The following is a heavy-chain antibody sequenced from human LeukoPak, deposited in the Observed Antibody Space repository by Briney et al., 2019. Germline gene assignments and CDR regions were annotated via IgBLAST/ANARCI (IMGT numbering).Heavy chain of an antibody. CDR2: INHSGST. CDR3: GGLQYGRSYYMDV. D-gene: IGHD4-11*01. V-gene: IGHV4-34*01. CDR1: GGSFSGYY. J-gene: IGHJ6*03. Sequence: SETLSLTCAVYGGSFSGYYWSWIRQPPGKGLEWIGEINHSGSTNYNPSLKSRVTISVDTSKNQFSLKLSSVTAADTAVYYCGGLQYGRSYYMDVWGKGTTVTVSS.